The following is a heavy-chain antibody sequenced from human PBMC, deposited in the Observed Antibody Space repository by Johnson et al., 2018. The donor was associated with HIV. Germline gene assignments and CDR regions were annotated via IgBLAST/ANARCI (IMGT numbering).Heavy chain of an antibody. CDR1: GFTFSSYE. CDR3: ARAHPLVADAFDI. Sequence: VQLVESGGGLVQPGGSLRLSCAASGFTFSSYEMNWVRQAPGKGLEWVSGINWNGGSTGYADSVKGRFTISRDNAKNSLYLQMNSLRAEDTAVYYCARAHPLVADAFDIWGQGTMVTVSS. V-gene: IGHV3-20*04. D-gene: IGHD2-2*01. J-gene: IGHJ3*02. CDR2: INWNGGST.